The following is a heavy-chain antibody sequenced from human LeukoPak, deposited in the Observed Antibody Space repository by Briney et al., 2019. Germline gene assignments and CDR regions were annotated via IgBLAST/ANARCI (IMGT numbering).Heavy chain of an antibody. V-gene: IGHV1-2*02. CDR3: ARDRTGTDAFDI. J-gene: IGHJ3*02. CDR2: INPNSGGT. D-gene: IGHD7-27*01. CDR1: GYTFTGYY. Sequence: ASVKVSCKASGYTFTGYYMHWLRQAPGQGLEWMGWINPNSGGTNYAQKFQGRVTMTRDTSISTAYMELSRLRSDDTAVYYCARDRTGTDAFDIWGQGTMVTVSS.